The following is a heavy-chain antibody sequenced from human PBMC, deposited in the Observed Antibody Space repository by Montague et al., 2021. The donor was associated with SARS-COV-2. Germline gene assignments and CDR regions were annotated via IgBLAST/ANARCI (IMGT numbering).Heavy chain of an antibody. CDR2: IYYSGST. Sequence: SETLSLTCTVSGGSISSSSYYWGWIRQPPGKGLEWIGSIYYSGSTYYNPSLKSRVTISVVTSKNQFSLKLSSVTAADTAVYYCARSPTYYHILTGYFNGPNWFDPWGQGTLVTVSS. V-gene: IGHV4-39*01. J-gene: IGHJ5*02. CDR3: ARSPTYYHILTGYFNGPNWFDP. CDR1: GGSISSSSYY. D-gene: IGHD3-9*01.